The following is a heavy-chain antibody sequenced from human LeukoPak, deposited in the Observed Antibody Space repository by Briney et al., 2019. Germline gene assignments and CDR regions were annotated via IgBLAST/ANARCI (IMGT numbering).Heavy chain of an antibody. CDR1: GFTFSNYG. D-gene: IGHD6-6*01. J-gene: IGHJ4*02. CDR2: ISSSSSSI. Sequence: GGSLRLSCAASGFTFSNYGMDWVRQAPGKGLEWLSYISSSSSSIHYADSVKGRFTISRDNAKNSLFLQMNGLRAEDTAVYYCARGGAARPDYWGQGTLVTVSS. V-gene: IGHV3-48*01. CDR3: ARGGAARPDY.